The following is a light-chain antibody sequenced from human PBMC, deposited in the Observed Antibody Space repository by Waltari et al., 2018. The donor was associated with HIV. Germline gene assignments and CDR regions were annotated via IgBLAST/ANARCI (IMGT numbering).Light chain of an antibody. V-gene: IGLV2-14*03. J-gene: IGLJ3*02. CDR2: EVT. Sequence: QSALTQPASVSGSPGQSITISCSGPTSDIADYYSFSWYQQHPGKAPKLIIFEVTYRPSGVSSRCSGARSGTTASLTISGLQPEDEADYFCCSQATSGSLMFGGGTRLTVL. CDR3: CSQATSGSLM. CDR1: TSDIADYYS.